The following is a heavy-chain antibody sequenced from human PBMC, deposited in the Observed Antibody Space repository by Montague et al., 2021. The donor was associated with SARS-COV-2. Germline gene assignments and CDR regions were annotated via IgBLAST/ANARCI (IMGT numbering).Heavy chain of an antibody. D-gene: IGHD3-10*01. CDR3: ARDCLSYFGAGSHCYGMDV. CDR2: ISDSGST. V-gene: IGHV4-59*01. Sequence: SDTLSLTCSVSGTSITSYYWNWIRQPPGKGLEWIGYISDSGSTNYSPSLKSRVTMSVDTSKNQMSLKLTSVTAADTAVYYCARDCLSYFGAGSHCYGMDVWGHGTTVTVSS. CDR1: GTSITSYY. J-gene: IGHJ6*02.